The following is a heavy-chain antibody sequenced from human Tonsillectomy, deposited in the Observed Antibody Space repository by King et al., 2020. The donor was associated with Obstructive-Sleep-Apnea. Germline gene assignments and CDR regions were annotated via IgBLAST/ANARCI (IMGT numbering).Heavy chain of an antibody. V-gene: IGHV3-43*01. J-gene: IGHJ6*02. CDR2: ISWDGGST. CDR3: AKDGGLYCSSTSFYLYYYGMDV. CDR1: GFTFDDYT. Sequence: VQLVESGGVVVQPGGSLRLSCAASGFTFDDYTMHWVRQAPGKGLEWVSLISWDGGSTYYADSVKGRFTISRDNSKNSLYLQMNSLRTEDTALYYCAKDGGLYCSSTSFYLYYYGMDVWGQGTTVTVSS. D-gene: IGHD2-2*01.